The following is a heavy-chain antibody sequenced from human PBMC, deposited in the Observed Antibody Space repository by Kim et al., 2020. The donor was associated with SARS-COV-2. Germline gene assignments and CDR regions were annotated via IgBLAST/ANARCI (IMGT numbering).Heavy chain of an antibody. V-gene: IGHV1-69*13. D-gene: IGHD3-10*01. J-gene: IGHJ6*02. CDR1: GGTFSSYA. CDR2: IIPIFGTA. CDR3: SRGGWARGSGSYVYYYYGMDV. Sequence: SVKVSCKASGGTFSSYAISWVRQAPGQGLEWMGGIIPIFGTANYAQKFQGRVTITADESTSTAYMELSSLRSEDTAVYYCSRGGWARGSGSYVYYYYGMDVWGQGTTVTVSS.